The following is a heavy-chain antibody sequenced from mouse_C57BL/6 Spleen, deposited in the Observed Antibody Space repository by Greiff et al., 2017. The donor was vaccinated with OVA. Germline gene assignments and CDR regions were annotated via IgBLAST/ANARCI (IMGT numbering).Heavy chain of an antibody. CDR3: ARGAYYDYDRNYFDY. J-gene: IGHJ2*01. CDR1: GYTFTSYW. CDR2: IHPTSGST. Sequence: QVQLQQPGAELVKPGASVKLSCKASGYTFTSYWMHWVKQRPGQGLEWIGMIHPTSGSTNYNEKFKSKATLTVDKSSSTAYMQLSSLTTEDSAVYYCARGAYYDYDRNYFDYWGQGTTLTVSA. D-gene: IGHD2-4*01. V-gene: IGHV1-64*01.